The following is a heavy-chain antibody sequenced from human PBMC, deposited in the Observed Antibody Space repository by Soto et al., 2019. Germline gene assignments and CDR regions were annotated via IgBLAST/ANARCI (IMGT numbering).Heavy chain of an antibody. CDR3: ARVGRRSWYSYYYGMDV. D-gene: IGHD6-13*01. CDR2: IYYSGST. CDR1: GGSVSSYY. V-gene: IGHV4-59*02. Sequence: PSETLSLTCTVSGGSVSSYYWSWIRQPPGKGLEWIGYIYYSGSTNYNSSLKSGVTISVDTSKNQFSLKLSSVTAADTAVYYCARVGRRSWYSYYYGMDVWGQGTPVTVSS. J-gene: IGHJ6*02.